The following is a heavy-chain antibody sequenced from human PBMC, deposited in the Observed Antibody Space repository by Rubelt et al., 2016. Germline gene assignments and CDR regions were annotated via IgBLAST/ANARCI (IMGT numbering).Heavy chain of an antibody. D-gene: IGHD7-27*01. CDR3: AGEDWGDGFHV. Sequence: QVQLQQWGAGLVKPSETLSLTCAVYGGSFSSSSYYWGWIRQPPGTGLEWIAYIYYTGTTNYNPSLKSRVTFSLDTSKNQFPLQVTSGTAVDTAMYYCAGEDWGDGFHVWGQGTVVTVSS. V-gene: IGHV4-39*07. CDR1: GGSFSSSSYY. J-gene: IGHJ3*01. CDR2: IYYTGTT.